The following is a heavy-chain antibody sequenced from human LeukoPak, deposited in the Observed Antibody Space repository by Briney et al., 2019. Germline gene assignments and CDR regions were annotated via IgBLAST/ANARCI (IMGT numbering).Heavy chain of an antibody. CDR1: GFSFTAYA. CDR3: ARAGYYRFDY. CDR2: MNSDGTTT. D-gene: IGHD3-22*01. J-gene: IGHJ4*02. V-gene: IGHV3-74*01. Sequence: GGSLRLSCAASGFSFTAYAMSWFRQTPGKGLEWVSRMNSDGTTTNYADSVKGRFTISRDNAQNTLYLQMNSLRVEDTGVYYCARAGYYRFDYWGQGTLVTVSS.